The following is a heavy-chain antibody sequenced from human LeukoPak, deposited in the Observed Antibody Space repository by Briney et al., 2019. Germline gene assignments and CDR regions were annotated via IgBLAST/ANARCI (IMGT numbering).Heavy chain of an antibody. J-gene: IGHJ4*02. CDR1: GGSISRSNYY. V-gene: IGHV4-39*01. D-gene: IGHD6-13*01. CDR3: TRQTWRQPPSLFDY. CDR2: IFYTGST. Sequence: PSETLSLTCTVSGGSISRSNYYWGWIRQPPGKGLEWIGSIFYTGSTSYNPSLMRRVTIAVDTSKNQFSLKLTSVTATDTAVYYCTRQTWRQPPSLFDYWGQGTLVTVSS.